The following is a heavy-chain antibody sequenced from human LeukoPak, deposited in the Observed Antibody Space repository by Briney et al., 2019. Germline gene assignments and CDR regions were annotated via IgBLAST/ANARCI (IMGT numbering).Heavy chain of an antibody. Sequence: SETLSLTCAVYGGSFSGYCWSWIRQPPGKGLEWIGEINHSGSTNYNPSLKSRVTISVDTSKNQFSLKLSSVTAADTAVYYCAREGVVGAYGHFDYWGQGTLVTVSS. J-gene: IGHJ4*02. CDR2: INHSGST. CDR1: GGSFSGYC. V-gene: IGHV4-34*01. D-gene: IGHD2-15*01. CDR3: AREGVVGAYGHFDY.